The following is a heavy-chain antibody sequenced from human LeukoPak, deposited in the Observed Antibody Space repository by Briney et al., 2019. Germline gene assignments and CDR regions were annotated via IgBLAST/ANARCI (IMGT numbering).Heavy chain of an antibody. CDR3: ARGGWYFDY. J-gene: IGHJ4*02. Sequence: GGSLRLSCAASGFTFSTYSMNWVRQAPGKGLEWVSYITSSSSTMFYADSVKGRFTISRDNAENSMYLQMNNLRVEDTAVYYCARGGWYFDYWGQGTLVTVSS. CDR2: ITSSSSTM. V-gene: IGHV3-48*01. CDR1: GFTFSTYS.